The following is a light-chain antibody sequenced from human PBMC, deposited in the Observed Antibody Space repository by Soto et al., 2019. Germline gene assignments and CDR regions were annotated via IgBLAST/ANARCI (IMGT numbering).Light chain of an antibody. CDR1: QDINTW. Sequence: DIQLTQSPSSVSASVGDRVTITCRASQDINTWLGWYQQKPGKAPRLLIYAASSLQSGVPSRFSGSGSGTDFTLTISSLKAKDFATYYCQQADGSPLTFGGGTRVEIK. CDR3: QQADGSPLT. J-gene: IGKJ4*01. V-gene: IGKV1D-12*01. CDR2: AAS.